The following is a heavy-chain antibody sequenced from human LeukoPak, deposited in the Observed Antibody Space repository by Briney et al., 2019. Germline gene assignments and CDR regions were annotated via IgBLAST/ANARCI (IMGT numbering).Heavy chain of an antibody. CDR1: GFIFSSYG. CDR3: AREAAGTNYYYYYGMDV. CDR2: IWYDGSNE. V-gene: IGHV3-33*01. Sequence: PGGSLRLSCAASGFIFSSYGMHWVRQAPGKGLEWVAVIWYDGSNEYYADSVKGRFSISIDNYKNTLYLQMNSLRAEDTAVYYCAREAAGTNYYYYYGMDVWGQGTTVTVSS. D-gene: IGHD6-13*01. J-gene: IGHJ6*02.